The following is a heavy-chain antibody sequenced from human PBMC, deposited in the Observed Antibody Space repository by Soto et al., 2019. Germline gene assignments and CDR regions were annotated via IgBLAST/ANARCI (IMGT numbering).Heavy chain of an antibody. CDR2: ISYDGSNK. CDR3: ARDHRAPYYYYGMDV. CDR1: GFTFSSYA. V-gene: IGHV3-30-3*01. J-gene: IGHJ6*02. Sequence: GGSLRLSCAASGFTFSSYAMHWVRQAPGKGLEWVAVISYDGSNKYYADSVKGRFTISRDNSKNTLNLQMNSLRAEDTAVYYCARDHRAPYYYYGMDVWGQGTTVTVSS.